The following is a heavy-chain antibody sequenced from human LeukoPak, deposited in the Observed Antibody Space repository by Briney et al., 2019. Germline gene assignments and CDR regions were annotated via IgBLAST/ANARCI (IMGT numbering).Heavy chain of an antibody. CDR3: DTVRATGYLQE. Sequence: GESLKISCKGSGYSFTNYWIAWVCQMSGKGLEWMGTIYPGDSRTRYGPSFEGQVTISADKSISTAYLQWSSLRASDTTMYYCDTVRATGYLQEWGQGTLVTVSS. V-gene: IGHV5-51*01. J-gene: IGHJ1*01. CDR1: GYSFTNYW. D-gene: IGHD4-11*01. CDR2: IYPGDSRT.